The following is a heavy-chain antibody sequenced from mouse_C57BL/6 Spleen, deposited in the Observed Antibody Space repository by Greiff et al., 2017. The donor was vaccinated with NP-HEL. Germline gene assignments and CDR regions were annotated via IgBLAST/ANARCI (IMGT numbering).Heavy chain of an antibody. CDR1: GFTFSSYA. V-gene: IGHV5-4*01. CDR3: AKEGSYDGCFDY. J-gene: IGHJ2*01. Sequence: DVHLVESGGGLVKPGGSLKLSCAASGFTFSSYAMSWVRQTPEKRLEWVATISDGGSYTYYPDNVKGRFTISRDNAKNNLYLQMSHLKSEDTAMYYCAKEGSYDGCFDYWGQGTTLTVSS. D-gene: IGHD2-3*01. CDR2: ISDGGSYT.